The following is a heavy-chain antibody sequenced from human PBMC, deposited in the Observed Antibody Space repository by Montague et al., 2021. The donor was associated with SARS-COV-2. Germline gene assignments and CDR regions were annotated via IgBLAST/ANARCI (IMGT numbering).Heavy chain of an antibody. V-gene: IGHV3-7*01. CDR2: VNEDGSEE. CDR3: AREFDC. Sequence: SLRLSCAASGFTFSTYWMNWVRQAPGKGLEWVANVNEDGSEEYFVDSVKSRFTISRDNAKNSLFLQMNSLRAEDTAVYYCAREFDCWGQGTLVTVPS. J-gene: IGHJ4*02. CDR1: GFTFSTYW.